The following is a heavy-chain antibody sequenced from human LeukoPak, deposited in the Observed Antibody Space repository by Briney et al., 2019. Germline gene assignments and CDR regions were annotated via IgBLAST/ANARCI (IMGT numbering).Heavy chain of an antibody. Sequence: SETLSLTCTVSGGSISSYYWSWIRQPAGKGLEWIGRIYTSGSTNYNPSLKSRVTISVDASKNQFSLKLSSVTAADTAVYYCARFVTVTSKFDYWGQGTLVTVSS. CDR2: IYTSGST. D-gene: IGHD4-17*01. CDR3: ARFVTVTSKFDY. J-gene: IGHJ4*02. CDR1: GGSISSYY. V-gene: IGHV4-4*07.